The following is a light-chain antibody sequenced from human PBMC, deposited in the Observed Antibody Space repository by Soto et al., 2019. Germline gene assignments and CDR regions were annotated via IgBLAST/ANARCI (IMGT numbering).Light chain of an antibody. Sequence: QAVVTQEPSLTVSPGGTVTLTCGSSTGAVTSGHYPHWFQQKPGQAPRTLIYDTSIKHSWTPARFSGSLLGGKAALTLSGVQPEDEADYYCLVIYTGVGEVFGTGTKLTVL. V-gene: IGLV7-46*01. J-gene: IGLJ1*01. CDR3: LVIYTGVGEV. CDR2: DTS. CDR1: TGAVTSGHY.